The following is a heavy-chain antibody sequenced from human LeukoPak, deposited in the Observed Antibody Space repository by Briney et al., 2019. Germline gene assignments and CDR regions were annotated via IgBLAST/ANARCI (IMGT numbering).Heavy chain of an antibody. CDR2: IWYDGSNK. D-gene: IGHD4-23*01. J-gene: IGHJ4*02. Sequence: GGPLRLSCAASGFTFSSYGMHWVRQAPGKGLEWVAVIWYDGSNKYYADSVKGRFTISRDNSKNTLYLQMNSLRVEDTAVYYCARDFPYGGNSFYFDYWGQGTLVTVSS. V-gene: IGHV3-33*01. CDR3: ARDFPYGGNSFYFDY. CDR1: GFTFSSYG.